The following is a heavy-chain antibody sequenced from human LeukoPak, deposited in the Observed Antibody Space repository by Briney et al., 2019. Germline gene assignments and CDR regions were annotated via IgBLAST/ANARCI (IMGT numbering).Heavy chain of an antibody. D-gene: IGHD3-22*01. CDR1: GFTFSSYT. V-gene: IGHV3-21*01. Sequence: GGSLRLSCAASGFTFSSYTMNWVRQAPGKGLEWVSSISSSSSYIYYADSVKGRFTISRDNAKNTLNLQMNSLRAEDTAVYYCARDLGQYYDTSDNWFDPWGQGTLVTVSS. CDR3: ARDLGQYYDTSDNWFDP. CDR2: ISSSSSYI. J-gene: IGHJ5*02.